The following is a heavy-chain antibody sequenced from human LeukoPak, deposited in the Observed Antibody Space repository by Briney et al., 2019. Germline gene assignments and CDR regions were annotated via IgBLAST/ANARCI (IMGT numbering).Heavy chain of an antibody. J-gene: IGHJ6*02. CDR3: AKVRGSYYYYGMDV. Sequence: GGSLRLSCAASGITFSSYGMHWVRQAPGKGLEWVAVMWYDGTDKYYADSVKGRFTISRDNSKNTLYLQMNSLRAEDTAVYYCAKVRGSYYYYGMDVWGQGTTVTVSS. V-gene: IGHV3-33*03. CDR2: MWYDGTDK. D-gene: IGHD1-26*01. CDR1: GITFSSYG.